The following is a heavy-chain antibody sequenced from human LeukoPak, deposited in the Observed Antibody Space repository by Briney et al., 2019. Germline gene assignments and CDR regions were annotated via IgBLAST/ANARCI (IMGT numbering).Heavy chain of an antibody. CDR2: ISNSGRI. D-gene: IGHD2-21*02. Sequence: GGSLRLSCATSGFTFSTYAFSWVRQAPGKGLEWVADISNSGRIHYADSVKGGFTISSDNAKNSLYLQMNSLRADDTALYYCARAWGGAYCGGDCYSSAFDIWGQGTMVTVSS. CDR3: ARAWGGAYCGGDCYSSAFDI. V-gene: IGHV3-23*01. CDR1: GFTFSTYA. J-gene: IGHJ3*02.